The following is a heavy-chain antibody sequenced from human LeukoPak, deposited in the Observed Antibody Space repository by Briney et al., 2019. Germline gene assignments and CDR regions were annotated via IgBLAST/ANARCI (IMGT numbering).Heavy chain of an antibody. Sequence: ASVKVSCKVSGYTLIELSIHWVRQSPGKGVEWMGSFDPEDGETIDTQKFQGRVTMTADTSADTTYMEVSSLRSDDTAVYYCARVWLGELGAFDIWGQRTMVTVSS. CDR1: GYTLIELS. D-gene: IGHD3-10*01. CDR2: FDPEDGET. CDR3: ARVWLGELGAFDI. J-gene: IGHJ3*02. V-gene: IGHV1-24*01.